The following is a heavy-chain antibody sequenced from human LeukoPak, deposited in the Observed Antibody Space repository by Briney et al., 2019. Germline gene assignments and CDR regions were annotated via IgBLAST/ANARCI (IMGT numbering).Heavy chain of an antibody. D-gene: IGHD6-13*01. CDR1: GFTLRSYD. J-gene: IGHJ4*01. CDR3: ARGIAGGFDY. CDR2: TAYDGSSE. Sequence: GGSLRLSCAASGFTLRSYDIHWVRQAPGKGLQWVARTAYDGSSEKYADSVKGRFTISRDNSKNTGYLQMNSLRAEDTSVYFCARGIAGGFDYWGHGTLVTVSS. V-gene: IGHV3-30-3*01.